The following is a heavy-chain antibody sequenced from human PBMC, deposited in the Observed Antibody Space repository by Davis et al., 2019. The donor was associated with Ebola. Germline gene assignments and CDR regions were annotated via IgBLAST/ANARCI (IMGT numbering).Heavy chain of an antibody. CDR2: ISGSGGST. Sequence: GESLKISCAASGFTVSSNYMTWVRQAPGKGPEWVSAISGSGGSTYYADSVKGRFTISRDNSKNTLYLQMNSLRAEDTAVYYCAKSPAVTMIVVVMAGYYFDYWGQGTLVTVSS. J-gene: IGHJ4*02. CDR1: GFTVSSNY. V-gene: IGHV3-23*01. CDR3: AKSPAVTMIVVVMAGYYFDY. D-gene: IGHD3-22*01.